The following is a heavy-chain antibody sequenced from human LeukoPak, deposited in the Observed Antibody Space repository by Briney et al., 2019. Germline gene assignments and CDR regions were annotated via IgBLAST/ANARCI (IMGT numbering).Heavy chain of an antibody. CDR2: IYHSGDT. D-gene: IGHD4-23*01. CDR1: GGSISSRNW. CDR3: ARNGGNSDFDY. Sequence: SGTLSLTCAVPGGSISSRNWWSWVRQPPGKGLEWIGEIYHSGDTNYNPSLKSRVTISVDKSKNQFSLKLNSVTAADTAVYYCARNGGNSDFDYWGQGTLVTVSS. J-gene: IGHJ4*02. V-gene: IGHV4-4*02.